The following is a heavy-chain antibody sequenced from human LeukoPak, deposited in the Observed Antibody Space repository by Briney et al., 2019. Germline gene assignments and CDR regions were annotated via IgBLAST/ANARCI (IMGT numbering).Heavy chain of an antibody. V-gene: IGHV4-59*01. Sequence: SETLSLTCTVSGGSISSYYWSWIRQPPGPGLEWIGYIYYSGSTNYNPSLKRRVTISVDTSKNQFSLKLSSVTAADTAVYCCARGRRGSWLSDYWGQGTLVTVSS. D-gene: IGHD6-19*01. CDR3: ARGRRGSWLSDY. J-gene: IGHJ4*02. CDR1: GGSISSYY. CDR2: IYYSGST.